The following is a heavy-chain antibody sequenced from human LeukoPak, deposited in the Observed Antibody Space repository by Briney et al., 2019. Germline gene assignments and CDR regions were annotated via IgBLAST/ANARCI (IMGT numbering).Heavy chain of an antibody. Sequence: PGRSLRLSCTASGFSFGDYAMAWVRQAPGKGLEWVAAIWYDGSNDYYADSVKGRFTISRDNSKNTLSLQMNSLRAEDTAVYYCAREADCSGGSCYRGAFDIWGQGTMVTVSS. CDR2: IWYDGSND. CDR3: AREADCSGGSCYRGAFDI. D-gene: IGHD2-15*01. J-gene: IGHJ3*02. CDR1: GFSFGDYA. V-gene: IGHV3-33*01.